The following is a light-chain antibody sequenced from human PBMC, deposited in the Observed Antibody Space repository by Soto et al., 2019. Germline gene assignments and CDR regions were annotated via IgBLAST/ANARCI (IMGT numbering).Light chain of an antibody. V-gene: IGKV4-1*01. CDR3: QQHYSTPYT. CDR2: WAS. J-gene: IGKJ2*01. Sequence: DIVMTQTPDSLAVSLGERATINCKSSQSVLYSSNNKNHLAWYQQKPGQPPKLLISWASTRQSGVPDRFSGSGSGTDFTLSITSPQAEDVAVYYCQQHYSTPYTFGQGTKLEIK. CDR1: QSVLYSSNNKNH.